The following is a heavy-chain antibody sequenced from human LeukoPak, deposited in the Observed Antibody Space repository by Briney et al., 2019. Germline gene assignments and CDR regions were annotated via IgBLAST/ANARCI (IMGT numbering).Heavy chain of an antibody. CDR2: IYYSGST. D-gene: IGHD3-9*01. J-gene: IGHJ4*02. Sequence: GALRLSCAASGFTFSSYAMSWVRQAPGKGLEWIGSIYYSGSTYYNPSLKSRVTISVDTSKNQFSLKLSSVTAADTAVYYCARGLRYFDWLLPFDYWGQGTLVTVSS. CDR1: GFTFSSYA. CDR3: ARGLRYFDWLLPFDY. V-gene: IGHV4-39*01.